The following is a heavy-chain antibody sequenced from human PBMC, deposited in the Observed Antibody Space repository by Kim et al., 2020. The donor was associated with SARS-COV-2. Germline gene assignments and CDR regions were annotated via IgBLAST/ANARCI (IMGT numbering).Heavy chain of an antibody. J-gene: IGHJ5*02. CDR1: GFTFSSYS. CDR2: ISSSSSTI. Sequence: GGSLRLSCAASGFTFSSYSMNWVRQAPGKGLEWVSYISSSSSTIYYADSVKGRFTISRDNAKNSLYLQMNSLRDEDTAVYYCARDAAMWCGGDCYSGWFDPWGQGTLVTVSS. V-gene: IGHV3-48*02. CDR3: ARDAAMWCGGDCYSGWFDP. D-gene: IGHD2-21*02.